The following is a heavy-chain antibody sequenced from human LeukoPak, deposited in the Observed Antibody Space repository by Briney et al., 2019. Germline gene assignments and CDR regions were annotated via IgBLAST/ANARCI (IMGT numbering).Heavy chain of an antibody. CDR3: ARDCRWGADF. V-gene: IGHV1-2*02. CDR2: INPNTGDI. CDR1: GYTFTDYY. D-gene: IGHD4-23*01. J-gene: IGHJ4*02. Sequence: GASVKVSCKASGYTFTDYYMHWVRQAPGQGLEWMGWINPNTGDINYAQNFQGRVAMTRDTSISTAYMDLSRLRSDDTAVYYCARDCRWGADFWGQGTLVTVSS.